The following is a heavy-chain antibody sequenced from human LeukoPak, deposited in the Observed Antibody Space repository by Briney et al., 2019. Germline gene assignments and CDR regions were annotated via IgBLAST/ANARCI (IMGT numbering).Heavy chain of an antibody. D-gene: IGHD1-14*01. J-gene: IGHJ4*02. Sequence: GGSLRLSCAASGFTFSTHGMHWVRQAPGKGLEWVAFIRYDGINKYYADSVKGRFTISRDNAKNSLYLQMNSLRAEDTAVYYCARGTLNIPGEHGAFDYWGQGTLVTVSS. CDR2: IRYDGINK. V-gene: IGHV3-30*02. CDR3: ARGTLNIPGEHGAFDY. CDR1: GFTFSTHG.